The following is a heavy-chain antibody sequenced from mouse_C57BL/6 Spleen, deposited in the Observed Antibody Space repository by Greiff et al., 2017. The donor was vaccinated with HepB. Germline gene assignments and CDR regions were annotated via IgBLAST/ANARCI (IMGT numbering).Heavy chain of an antibody. D-gene: IGHD2-3*01. J-gene: IGHJ2*01. Sequence: EVLLVESGGGLVKPGGSLKLSCAASGFTFSDYGMHWVRQAPEKGLEWVAYISSGSSTIYYADTVKGRSTISRDNAKNTLFLQMTSLRSEDTARYYCARGGWLANYFDYWGQGTTLTVSS. CDR3: ARGGWLANYFDY. CDR1: GFTFSDYG. CDR2: ISSGSSTI. V-gene: IGHV5-17*01.